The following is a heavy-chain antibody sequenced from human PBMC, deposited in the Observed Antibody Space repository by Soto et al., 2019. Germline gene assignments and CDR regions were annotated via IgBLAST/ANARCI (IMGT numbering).Heavy chain of an antibody. Sequence: GGSLRLSCAASGFTFSTYWMSWVRQAPGKGLEWVANIKEDGSEKYYVDSVEGRFTISRDNAKNSLYLQMTILRAEDTALYYCARGWGYFDSSGFPYLYAMDVWGQGTPVTVSS. J-gene: IGHJ6*02. CDR1: GFTFSTYW. CDR3: ARGWGYFDSSGFPYLYAMDV. D-gene: IGHD3-22*01. V-gene: IGHV3-7*01. CDR2: IKEDGSEK.